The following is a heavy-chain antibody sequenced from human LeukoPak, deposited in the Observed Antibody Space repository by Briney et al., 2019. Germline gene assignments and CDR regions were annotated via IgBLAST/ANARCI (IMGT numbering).Heavy chain of an antibody. CDR2: VFHTGDT. CDR1: ADSIRSFY. J-gene: IGHJ4*02. CDR3: ARHPFATPFDH. Sequence: SETLSLTCAVSADSIRSFYWSWIRQPPGKGLERIGYVFHTGDTNYNPSLKSRVTVSLDTSKNQIALRLTSVTAADTAVYYCARHPFATPFDHWGRGILVTVSS. V-gene: IGHV4-59*08.